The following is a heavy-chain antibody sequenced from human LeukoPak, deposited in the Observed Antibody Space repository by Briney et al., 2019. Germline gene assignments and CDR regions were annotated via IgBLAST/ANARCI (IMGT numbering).Heavy chain of an antibody. CDR2: ISYDGSNK. J-gene: IGHJ4*02. Sequence: QSGGSLRLSCAASGFTFSSYAMHWVRQAPGKGLEWVAVISYDGSNKYYADSVKGRFTISRDNSKNTLYLQMNSLRAEDTAVYYCARDYGHDYWGQGTLVTVSS. V-gene: IGHV3-30-3*01. CDR1: GFTFSSYA. D-gene: IGHD3-10*01. CDR3: ARDYGHDY.